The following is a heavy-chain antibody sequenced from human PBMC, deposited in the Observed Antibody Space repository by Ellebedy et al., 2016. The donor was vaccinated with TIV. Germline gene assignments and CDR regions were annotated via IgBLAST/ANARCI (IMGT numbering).Heavy chain of an antibody. V-gene: IGHV1-8*01. J-gene: IGHJ6*02. Sequence: AASVKVSCKASGYTFTSYDINWVRQATGQGLEWMGWMNPNSGNTGYAQKFQGRVTITRNTSISTAYMELSSLRSEETAVYYCARGFDGSGSYYYYGMDVWGQGTRVTVSS. CDR1: GYTFTSYD. D-gene: IGHD3-10*01. CDR2: MNPNSGNT. CDR3: ARGFDGSGSYYYYGMDV.